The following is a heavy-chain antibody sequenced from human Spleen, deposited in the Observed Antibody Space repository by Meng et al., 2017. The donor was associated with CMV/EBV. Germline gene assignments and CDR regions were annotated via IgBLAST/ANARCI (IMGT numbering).Heavy chain of an antibody. J-gene: IGHJ4*02. V-gene: IGHV3-11*04. CDR2: ISGNGNTK. CDR1: GFTFSDYY. CDR3: ARHMEDRFGLYYFDY. D-gene: IGHD3-3*01. Sequence: GGSLRLSCAASGFTFSDYYISWIRQAPGKGLEWISCISGNGNTKSFADSVKGRFTTSRDNAKTSLYLQMDSLRAEDTAVYYCARHMEDRFGLYYFDYWGQGTLVTVSS.